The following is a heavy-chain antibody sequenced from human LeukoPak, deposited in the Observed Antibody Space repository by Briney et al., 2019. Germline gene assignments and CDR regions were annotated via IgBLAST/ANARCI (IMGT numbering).Heavy chain of an antibody. CDR2: IIPIFGTA. D-gene: IGHD5-18*01. CDR3: ARDRGIQLWSETFDY. CDR1: GGTFSSYA. J-gene: IGHJ4*02. V-gene: IGHV1-69*05. Sequence: SVKVSCKASGGTFSSYAISWVRQAPGQGLEWMGRIIPIFGTANYAQKFKGRVTITTDESTSTAYMELSSLRSEDTAVYYCARDRGIQLWSETFDYWGQGTLVTVSS.